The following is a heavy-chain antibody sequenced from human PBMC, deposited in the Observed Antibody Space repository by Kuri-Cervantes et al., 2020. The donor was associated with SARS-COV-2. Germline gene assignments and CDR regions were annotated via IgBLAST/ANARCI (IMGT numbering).Heavy chain of an antibody. J-gene: IGHJ1*01. V-gene: IGHV4-30-2*02. CDR2: IYHSGST. Sequence: SCTVSGGSISSGGYYWSWIRQPPGKGLEWIGYIYHSGSTYYNPSLKSRVTISVGTSKNQFSLKLSSVTAADTAVYYCARTRFLEWSYIQHWGQGTLVTVSS. CDR1: GGSISSGGYY. D-gene: IGHD3-3*01. CDR3: ARTRFLEWSYIQH.